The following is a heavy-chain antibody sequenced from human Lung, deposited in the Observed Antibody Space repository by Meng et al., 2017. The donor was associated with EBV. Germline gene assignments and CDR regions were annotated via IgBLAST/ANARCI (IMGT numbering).Heavy chain of an antibody. D-gene: IGHD6-19*01. V-gene: IGHV3-21*02. CDR3: ARDLTAVAAFDY. Sequence: EVQLVESGGXLVKAGGALXLACAASGFTFNHYNMHWVRQAPGKGLEWVSSITGVSSYIYYAESVKGRFTISRDNAKNSLFLQMNSLRADDTGVYYCARDLTAVAAFDYWGQGTLVSVSS. J-gene: IGHJ4*02. CDR2: ITGVSSYI. CDR1: GFTFNHYN.